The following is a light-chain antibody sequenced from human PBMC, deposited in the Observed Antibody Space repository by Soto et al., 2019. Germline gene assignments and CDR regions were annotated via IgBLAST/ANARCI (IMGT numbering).Light chain of an antibody. V-gene: IGLV2-14*01. CDR3: SSFTSSSTLV. CDR2: DVS. J-gene: IGLJ2*01. CDR1: SGDVGRYNY. Sequence: QSALTQPASVSGSPGQSITISCTGTSGDVGRYNYVSWYQQHPGKAPKLMIYDVSNRPSGVSNRFSGSKSGNTASLTISGLQAEDEADYYCSSFTSSSTLVFGGGTKLTVL.